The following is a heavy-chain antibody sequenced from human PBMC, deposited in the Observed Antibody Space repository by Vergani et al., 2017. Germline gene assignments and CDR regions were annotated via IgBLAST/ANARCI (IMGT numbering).Heavy chain of an antibody. CDR1: GFTFSEAW. CDR2: IKCQIDGATI. V-gene: IGHV3-15*01. CDR3: TTGVMLPGVLEF. Sequence: EVKLVQSWGGLVKPGGSLRLSCAASGFTFSEAWMTWVRQAPGKGLERVGRIKCQIDGATIDYAAPVQGRISISRDDSKRMAYLQMNSLTPEDTAVYYCTTGVMLPGVLEFWGQGNLVTVSS. J-gene: IGHJ4*02. D-gene: IGHD3-10*02.